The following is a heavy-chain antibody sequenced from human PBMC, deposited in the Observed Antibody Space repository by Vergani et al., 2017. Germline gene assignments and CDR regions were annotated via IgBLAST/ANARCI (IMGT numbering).Heavy chain of an antibody. CDR3: ARWTSMTTVTNDAFDI. CDR1: GGAFSSYA. Sequence: QVQLVQSGAEVKKPGSSVKVSCKASGGAFSSYAISWVRQAPGQGLEWMGGIIPIFGTANYAQKFQGRVTITADESTSTAYMELSSLRSEDTAVYYCARWTSMTTVTNDAFDIWGQGTMVTVSS. CDR2: IIPIFGTA. D-gene: IGHD4-17*01. V-gene: IGHV1-69*12. J-gene: IGHJ3*02.